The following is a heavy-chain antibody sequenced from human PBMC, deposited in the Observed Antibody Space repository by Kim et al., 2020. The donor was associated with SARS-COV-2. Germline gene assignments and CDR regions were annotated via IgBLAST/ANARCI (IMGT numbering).Heavy chain of an antibody. D-gene: IGHD3-16*01. Sequence: GGSLRLSCAASGFTFDDYGMSWVRQAPGKGLEWVSGINWNGGSTGYADSVKGRFTISRDNAKNSLYLQMNSLRAEDTALYHCARGYSFGGNPPFDYWGQGTLVTVSS. V-gene: IGHV3-20*01. CDR1: GFTFDDYG. J-gene: IGHJ4*02. CDR3: ARGYSFGGNPPFDY. CDR2: INWNGGST.